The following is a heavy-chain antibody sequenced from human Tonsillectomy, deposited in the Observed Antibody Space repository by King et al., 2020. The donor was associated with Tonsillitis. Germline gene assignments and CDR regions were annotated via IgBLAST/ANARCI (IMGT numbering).Heavy chain of an antibody. CDR1: GGSISSSSYY. Sequence: QLQESGPGLVKPSETLSLTCTVSGGSISSSSYYWGWIRQPPGKGLEWIGSIYYSGSTYYNPSLKSRVTISVDTSKNQFSLKLSSVTAADTAVYYCAMQEIPPPDYAAGTNFDYWGQGTLVTVSS. D-gene: IGHD4-17*01. V-gene: IGHV4-39*07. J-gene: IGHJ4*02. CDR3: AMQEIPPPDYAAGTNFDY. CDR2: IYYSGST.